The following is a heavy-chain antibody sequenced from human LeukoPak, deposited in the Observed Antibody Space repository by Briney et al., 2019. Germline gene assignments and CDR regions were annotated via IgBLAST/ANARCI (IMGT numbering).Heavy chain of an antibody. V-gene: IGHV4-31*03. Sequence: SQTLSLTCNISGVAISDGRYYWAWISQRPGKGLEWLGYKYYSGSAKYNPSLKSRLTISIDTPEDQFSLHLNSVTAADTAMYYCATPYCSGISCLDVFNIWGQGRMVTVSS. D-gene: IGHD2-2*01. J-gene: IGHJ3*02. CDR1: GVAISDGRYY. CDR2: KYYSGSA. CDR3: ATPYCSGISCLDVFNI.